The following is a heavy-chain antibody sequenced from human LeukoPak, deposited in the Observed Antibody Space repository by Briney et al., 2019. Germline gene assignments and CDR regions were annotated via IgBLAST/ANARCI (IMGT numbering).Heavy chain of an antibody. Sequence: GGSLRLSCAASGFTFSSYGMHWVRQAPGKGLEWVAVISYDGSNKYYADSVKGRFTISRDNSKDTLYLQMNSLRAEDTAVYYCAKDRDWYYFDYWGQGTLVTVFS. D-gene: IGHD5-24*01. J-gene: IGHJ4*02. CDR3: AKDRDWYYFDY. V-gene: IGHV3-30*18. CDR1: GFTFSSYG. CDR2: ISYDGSNK.